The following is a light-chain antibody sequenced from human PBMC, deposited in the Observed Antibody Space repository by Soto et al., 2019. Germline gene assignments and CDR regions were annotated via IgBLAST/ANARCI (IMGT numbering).Light chain of an antibody. CDR2: AAS. Sequence: DIQMTHSPSSLPASVLDRVTITCRASRDITDYLAWYQQKPGQVPKLLISAASTLQSGVPSRFTASGSGTEFTLTISSLQPDDFATYYCQQYHRSSITFGQGTRLEIK. J-gene: IGKJ5*01. V-gene: IGKV1-27*01. CDR3: QQYHRSSIT. CDR1: RDITDY.